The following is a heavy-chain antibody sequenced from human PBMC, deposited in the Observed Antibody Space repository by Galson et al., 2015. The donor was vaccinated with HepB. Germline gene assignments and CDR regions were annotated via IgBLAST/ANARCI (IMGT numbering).Heavy chain of an antibody. CDR2: ISSDGNSK. CDR1: GFTFSSYG. V-gene: IGHV3-30*18. Sequence: SLRLSCAASGFTFSSYGMHWVRQAPGKGLEWVAVISSDGNSKYYGDSVKGRLTISRDNSKNTVYLQMNSLRIEDTAVYYCAKTRVGIWFGELSYWGQGTLVTVSS. CDR3: AKTRVGIWFGELSY. D-gene: IGHD3-10*01. J-gene: IGHJ4*02.